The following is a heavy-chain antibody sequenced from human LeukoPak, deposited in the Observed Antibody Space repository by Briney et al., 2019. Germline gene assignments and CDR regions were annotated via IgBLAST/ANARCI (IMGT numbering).Heavy chain of an antibody. CDR2: ISYDGSNK. CDR1: GFTFSSYA. Sequence: GGSLRLSCAASGFTFSSYAMPWVRQAPGKGLERVAAISYDGSNKYYADSVKGRFTISRDNSKNTLYLQMNSLRAEDTAVYYCARSPSSGWYYFDYWGQGTLVTVSS. CDR3: ARSPSSGWYYFDY. D-gene: IGHD6-19*01. J-gene: IGHJ4*02. V-gene: IGHV3-30*04.